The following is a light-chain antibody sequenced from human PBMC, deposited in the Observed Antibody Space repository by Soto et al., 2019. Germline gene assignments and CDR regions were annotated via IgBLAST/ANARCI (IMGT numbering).Light chain of an antibody. CDR1: SSDVGGYNY. J-gene: IGLJ3*02. CDR2: EVN. V-gene: IGLV2-14*01. Sequence: QSVLTKPASVSGSPGQSITISCTGTSSDVGGYNYVSWYQQHPGKVPKLMIYEVNNRPSGVSDRFSGSKSGNTASLTISGLQAEDEADYYCSSYTSSSTQVLGGGTKLTVL. CDR3: SSYTSSSTQV.